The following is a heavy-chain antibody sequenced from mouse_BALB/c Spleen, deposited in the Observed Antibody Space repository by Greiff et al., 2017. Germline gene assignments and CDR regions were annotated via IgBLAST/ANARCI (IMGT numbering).Heavy chain of an antibody. D-gene: IGHD2-10*02. J-gene: IGHJ4*01. CDR2: INSNGGST. V-gene: IGHV5-6-2*01. Sequence: EVKLMESGGGLVKLGGSLKLSCAASGFTFSSYYMSWVRQTPEKRLELVAAINSNGGSTYYPDTVKGRFTISRDNAKNTLYLQMSSLKSEDTALYYCASQYDYAMDYWGQGTSVTVSS. CDR1: GFTFSSYY. CDR3: ASQYDYAMDY.